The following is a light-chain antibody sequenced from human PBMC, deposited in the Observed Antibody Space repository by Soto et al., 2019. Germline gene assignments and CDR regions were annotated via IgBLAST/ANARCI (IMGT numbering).Light chain of an antibody. CDR1: QSVSSGY. J-gene: IGKJ5*01. CDR3: QQYGSSPPIT. Sequence: EIVLTQSPGALSLSPGERATLSCRASQSVSSGYLAWYQQKPGQAPRLLIFATSRRATGIPDRFSGSGSGTDFTLTISRLEPEDVAVHYCQQYGSSPPITFGQGTRLEIK. CDR2: ATS. V-gene: IGKV3-20*01.